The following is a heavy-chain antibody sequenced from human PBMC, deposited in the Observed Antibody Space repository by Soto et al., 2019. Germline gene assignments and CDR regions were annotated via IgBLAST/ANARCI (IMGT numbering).Heavy chain of an antibody. CDR3: ARRYGSAFDI. D-gene: IGHD3-10*01. J-gene: IGHJ3*02. Sequence: PSETLSLTCAVYGGSFSGYYWSWIRQPPGKGLEWIGYIYYSGSTNYNPSLKSRVTISVDTSKNQFSLKLSSVTAADTAVYYCARRYGSAFDIWGQGKMVTVSS. CDR1: GGSFSGYY. V-gene: IGHV4-59*01. CDR2: IYYSGST.